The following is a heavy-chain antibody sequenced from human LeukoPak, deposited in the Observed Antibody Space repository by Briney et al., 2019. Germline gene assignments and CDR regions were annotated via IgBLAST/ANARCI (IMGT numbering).Heavy chain of an antibody. Sequence: GGSLRLSCAASGFTFSSYGMHWVRQAPGKGLEWVAVISYDGSNKYYADSVKGRFTISRDNSKNTLYLQMNSLRAEDTAVYYCARAPYNWNIDYWGQGTLVTVSS. CDR3: ARAPYNWNIDY. D-gene: IGHD1-20*01. CDR2: ISYDGSNK. V-gene: IGHV3-30*03. J-gene: IGHJ4*02. CDR1: GFTFSSYG.